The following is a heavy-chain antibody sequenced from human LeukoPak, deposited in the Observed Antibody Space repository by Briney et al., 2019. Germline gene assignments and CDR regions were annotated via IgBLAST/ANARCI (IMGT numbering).Heavy chain of an antibody. CDR1: GGSISSSNW. CDR2: IYHSGST. D-gene: IGHD6-19*01. Sequence: PSQTLSPTCAVSGGSISSSNWWSWVRQPPGKGLEWIGEIYHSGSTNYNPSLKSRVTISVDKSKNQFSLKLSSVTAADTAVYYCARVQGLIGAFDIWGQGTMVTVSS. J-gene: IGHJ3*02. CDR3: ARVQGLIGAFDI. V-gene: IGHV4-4*02.